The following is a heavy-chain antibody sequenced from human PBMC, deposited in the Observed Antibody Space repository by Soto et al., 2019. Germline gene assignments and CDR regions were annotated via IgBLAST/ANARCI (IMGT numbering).Heavy chain of an antibody. CDR3: ARDQAKFVTDYYHDYGMDV. CDR2: ISPYNGNT. D-gene: IGHD3-10*01. V-gene: IGHV1-18*01. Sequence: ASVKVSCKTSGYSFTNSGITWVRQAPGKGLEWLGWISPYNGNTNYAEKIQGRGTMTTDTSTRTAYIELSSLTSDDTAVYYRARDQAKFVTDYYHDYGMDVWGQGTTVTVSS. CDR1: GYSFTNSG. J-gene: IGHJ6*02.